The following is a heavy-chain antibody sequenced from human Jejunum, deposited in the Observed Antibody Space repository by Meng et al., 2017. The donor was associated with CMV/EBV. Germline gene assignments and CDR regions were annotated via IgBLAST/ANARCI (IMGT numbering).Heavy chain of an antibody. D-gene: IGHD1-26*01. CDR1: GFPFSDYS. V-gene: IGHV3-21*01. CDR3: ARASGSYSDAFDI. J-gene: IGHJ3*02. CDR2: ISDRGGYI. Sequence: SGFPFSDYSMNWVRQAPGKGLEWVSSISDRGGYIYYADSVRGRFTISRDNAKSSLYLHVNTLRAEDTAVYYCARASGSYSDAFDIWGQGTMGTVSS.